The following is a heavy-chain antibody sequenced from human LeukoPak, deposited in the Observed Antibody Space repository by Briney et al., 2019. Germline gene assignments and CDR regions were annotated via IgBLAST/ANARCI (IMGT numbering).Heavy chain of an antibody. D-gene: IGHD3-10*01. CDR1: GGSISSYY. Sequence: SETLSLTCTVSGGSISSYYWSWIRQPPGKGLEWIGYIYYSGSTNYNPSLKSRVTILVDTSKNQFSLKLSSVTAADTAVYYCARSTMVRAWFDPWGQGTLVTVSS. J-gene: IGHJ5*02. V-gene: IGHV4-59*01. CDR2: IYYSGST. CDR3: ARSTMVRAWFDP.